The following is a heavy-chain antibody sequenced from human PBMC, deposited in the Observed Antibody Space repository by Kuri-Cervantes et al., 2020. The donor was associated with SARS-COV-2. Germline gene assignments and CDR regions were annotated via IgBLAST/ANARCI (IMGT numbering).Heavy chain of an antibody. CDR3: ARVGTLLWYFDL. V-gene: IGHV1-2*04. CDR1: GYTFTGYY. J-gene: IGHJ2*01. Sequence: ASVKVSCKASGYTFTGYYMHWVRQAPGQGLEWMGWINPNSGGTNYAQKFQGWVTMTRDTSISTAYMELSSLRSEDTAVYYCARVGTLLWYFDLWGRGTLVTVSS. CDR2: INPNSGGT. D-gene: IGHD3-10*01.